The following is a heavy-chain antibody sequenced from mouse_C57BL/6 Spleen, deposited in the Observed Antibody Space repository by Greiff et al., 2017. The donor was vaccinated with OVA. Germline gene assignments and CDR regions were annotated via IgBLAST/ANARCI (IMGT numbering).Heavy chain of an antibody. V-gene: IGHV1-69*01. D-gene: IGHD2-3*01. Sequence: QVQLQQPGAELVMPGASVKLSCKASGYTFTSYWMHWVKQRPGQGLEWIGEIDPSDSYTNYNQKFKGKSTLTVDKSSSTAYMQLSSLTSEDSAVYYCARRGIYDGYYNAMDYWGQGTSVTVSS. CDR1: GYTFTSYW. CDR3: ARRGIYDGYYNAMDY. CDR2: IDPSDSYT. J-gene: IGHJ4*01.